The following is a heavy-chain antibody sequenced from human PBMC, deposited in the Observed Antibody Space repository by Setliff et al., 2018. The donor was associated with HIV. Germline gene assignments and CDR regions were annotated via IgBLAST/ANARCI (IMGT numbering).Heavy chain of an antibody. CDR3: VRDWHSSAWGKVGDY. V-gene: IGHV3-7*03. D-gene: IGHD3-16*01. CDR2: IIQDESAK. Sequence: GGSLSLSCAASGFTISSHQMSWVRQAPGKGLEWVAKIIQDESAKYYVDSVKGRFTISRDNAKNSLYLQMNSLGGEDTAVYYCVRDWHSSAWGKVGDYWGQGTLVTVSS. J-gene: IGHJ4*02. CDR1: GFTISSHQ.